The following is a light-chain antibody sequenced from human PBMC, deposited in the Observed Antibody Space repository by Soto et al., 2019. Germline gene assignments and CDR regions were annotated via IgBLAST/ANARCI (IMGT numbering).Light chain of an antibody. V-gene: IGKV3-11*01. CDR1: QSVRTY. Sequence: EIVLTQSPATLSLLPGERATLSCRASQSVRTYLAWYQKKPGQAPRLLISDASKKATGIPARFSGGGSGTDFTLTISSLEAEDSAVYYCHQRSNWPRTFGGGSKVEI. CDR2: DAS. CDR3: HQRSNWPRT. J-gene: IGKJ4*01.